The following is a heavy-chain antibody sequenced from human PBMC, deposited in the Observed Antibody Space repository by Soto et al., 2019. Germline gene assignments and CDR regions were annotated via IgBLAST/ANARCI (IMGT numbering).Heavy chain of an antibody. Sequence: ETMSLARFIWSAAFSGFSWSWLREPPRKGLEWIGEINHSGSTNYNPSLKSRVTISADTSKNQFSLKLSSVTAADTAVYYCARGYGRKFDYWGQGTLVTVS. J-gene: IGHJ4*02. CDR3: ARGYGRKFDY. D-gene: IGHD3-10*01. V-gene: IGHV4-34*01. CDR2: INHSGST. CDR1: SAAFSGFS.